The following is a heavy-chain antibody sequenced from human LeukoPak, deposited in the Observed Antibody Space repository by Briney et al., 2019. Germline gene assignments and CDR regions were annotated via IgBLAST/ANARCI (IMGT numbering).Heavy chain of an antibody. CDR2: ISYDGSNK. CDR1: GFTFSSYA. CDR3: AREPRGEMATILRIASSFVDY. J-gene: IGHJ4*02. D-gene: IGHD5-24*01. V-gene: IGHV3-30-3*01. Sequence: GRSLRLSCAASGFTFSSYAMHWVRQAPGKGLEWVAVISYDGSNKYYADSVKGRFTISRDNSKNTLYLQMNSLRAEDTGVYYCAREPRGEMATILRIASSFVDYGGQGTLVTVSS.